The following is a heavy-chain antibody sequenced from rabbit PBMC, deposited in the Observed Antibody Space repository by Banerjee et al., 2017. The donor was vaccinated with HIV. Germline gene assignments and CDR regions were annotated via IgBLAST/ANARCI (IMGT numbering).Heavy chain of an antibody. CDR1: GFSFSSSDH. V-gene: IGHV1S45*01. CDR2: IFGGGSAST. Sequence: QEQLEESGGDLVKPEGSLTLTCTASGFSFSSSDHMCWVRQAPGKGLEWIACIFGGGSASTWYASWAKGRFTISKTSSTTVTLQMTSLTAADTATYFCAKSVGAGAAAYGYTDCAFRLWGPVSMV. CDR3: AKSVGAGAAAYGYTDCAFRL. D-gene: IGHD6-1*01. J-gene: IGHJ4*01.